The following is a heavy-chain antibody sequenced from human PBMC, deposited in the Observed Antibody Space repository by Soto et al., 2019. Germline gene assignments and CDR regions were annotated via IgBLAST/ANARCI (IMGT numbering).Heavy chain of an antibody. CDR2: IYPGDSDT. CDR3: ARRGGRGTKTYASFHMDG. CDR1: GYRFTNHW. V-gene: IGHV5-51*01. J-gene: IGHJ6*04. Sequence: PRQSLNLSCKGSGYRFTNHWIGWVRQMPGKGLEWMGIIYPGDSDTKYSPSFQGQVTFSADKPISTAYLQWSSLKASDGAMYYCARRGGRGTKTYASFHMDGWGKGTTVTVSS. D-gene: IGHD2-8*01.